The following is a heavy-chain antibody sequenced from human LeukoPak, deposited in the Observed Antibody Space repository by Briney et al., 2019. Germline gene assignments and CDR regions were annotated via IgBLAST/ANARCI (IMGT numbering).Heavy chain of an antibody. CDR3: ARDLRIVVVPAAMPFLGY. V-gene: IGHV1-18*01. CDR1: GYTFTSYG. CDR2: ISAYNGNT. Sequence: ASVKVSCKASGYTFTSYGISWVRQAPGQGLEWMGWISAYNGNTNYAQKLQGRVTMTTDTSTSTAYMELRSLRFDDTAVYYCARDLRIVVVPAAMPFLGYWGQGTLVTVSS. D-gene: IGHD2-2*01. J-gene: IGHJ4*02.